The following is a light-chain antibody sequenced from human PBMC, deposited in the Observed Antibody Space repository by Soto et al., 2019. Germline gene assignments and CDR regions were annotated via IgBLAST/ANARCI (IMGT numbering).Light chain of an antibody. V-gene: IGLV2-23*01. CDR3: CSYAGSSTYVV. Sequence: QSALTQPASVSGSPGQSITISCTGTSSDVGSYNLVSWYQQHPGKAPKLMIYEGSKRPSGVSHRFSGSKSGNTASLTSSGLQADDEAEYYCCSYAGSSTYVVFGGGTKVTVL. CDR1: SSDVGSYNL. CDR2: EGS. J-gene: IGLJ2*01.